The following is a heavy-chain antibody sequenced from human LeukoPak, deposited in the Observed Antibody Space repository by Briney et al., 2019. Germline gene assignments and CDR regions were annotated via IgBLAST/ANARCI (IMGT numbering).Heavy chain of an antibody. CDR3: ARGRYVLRYFDWSTPDYFDY. D-gene: IGHD3-9*01. CDR2: IIHSGST. J-gene: IGHJ4*02. V-gene: IGHV4-34*01. CDR1: GRSFSGYY. Sequence: SETLSLTCAVYGRSFSGYYWRWIRQPPGKGREWIGEIIHSGSTNYNPPLKSRVTISVDTSKNQFSLKLSSVTAADTAVYYCARGRYVLRYFDWSTPDYFDYWGQGTLVTVSS.